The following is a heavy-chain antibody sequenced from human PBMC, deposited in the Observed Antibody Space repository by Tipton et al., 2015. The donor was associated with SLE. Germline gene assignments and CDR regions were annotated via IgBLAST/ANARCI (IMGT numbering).Heavy chain of an antibody. CDR3: ARDAFLDYYGMDV. CDR2: IYYSGST. CDR1: GGSISSSSYY. J-gene: IGHJ6*02. V-gene: IGHV4-39*07. Sequence: TLSLTCTVSGGSISSSSYYWGWIRQPPGKGLEWIGSIYYSGSTYYNPSLKSRVTMSVDTSKNQFSLKLRSVTAADTAVYYCARDAFLDYYGMDVWGQGTTVTVSS. D-gene: IGHD3-3*02.